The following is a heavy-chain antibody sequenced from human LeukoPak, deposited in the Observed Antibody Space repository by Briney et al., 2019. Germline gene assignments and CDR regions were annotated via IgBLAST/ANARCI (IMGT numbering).Heavy chain of an antibody. Sequence: SETLSLTCTVSGGSISSGGYYWSWIRQHPGKGLEWIGYIYYSGSTYYNPSLKSRVTISVDTSKNQFSLHLNAVTAADTAVYYCARDSAARSDLWGRGTLVTVAS. D-gene: IGHD2-15*01. CDR2: IYYSGST. CDR3: ARDSAARSDL. CDR1: GGSISSGGYY. V-gene: IGHV4-31*03. J-gene: IGHJ2*01.